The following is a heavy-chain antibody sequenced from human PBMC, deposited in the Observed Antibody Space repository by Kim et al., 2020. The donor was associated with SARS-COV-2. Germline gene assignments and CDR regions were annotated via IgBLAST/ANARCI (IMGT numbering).Heavy chain of an antibody. CDR2: IYYSGST. CDR1: GGSISSGGYY. V-gene: IGHV4-31*03. D-gene: IGHD1-7*01. CDR3: ARGDRWVVIGTIYWFDP. Sequence: SETLSLTCTVSGGSISSGGYYWTWIRQHPGKGLEWIGYIYYSGSTYYNPSLKSRVSISVDTSKNQFSLKLSSVTGADTAVYYCARGDRWVVIGTIYWFDPWGQGTLVTVSS. J-gene: IGHJ5*02.